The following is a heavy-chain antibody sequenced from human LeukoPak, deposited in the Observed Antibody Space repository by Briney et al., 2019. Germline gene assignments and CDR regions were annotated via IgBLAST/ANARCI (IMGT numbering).Heavy chain of an antibody. CDR1: GFTFGSYS. J-gene: IGHJ5*02. V-gene: IGHV3-48*04. CDR2: ISSSSSTI. Sequence: GGSLRLSCAASGFTFGSYSMNWVRQAPGKGLEWVSYISSSSSTIYYADSVKGRFTISRDNAKNSLYLQMNSLRAEDTAVYYCAGRYDTAMVPWGQGTLVTVSS. D-gene: IGHD5-18*01. CDR3: AGRYDTAMVP.